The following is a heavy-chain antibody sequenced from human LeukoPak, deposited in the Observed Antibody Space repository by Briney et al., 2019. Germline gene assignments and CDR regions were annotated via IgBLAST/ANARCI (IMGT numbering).Heavy chain of an antibody. CDR3: ARETEYCSSTSCYGFDAFDI. J-gene: IGHJ3*02. V-gene: IGHV4-30-4*01. CDR2: IYYSGST. D-gene: IGHD2-2*01. CDR1: GGSISSGDYY. Sequence: SETLSLTCTVSGGSISSGDYYWSWIRQPLGKGLEWIGYIYYSGSTYYNPSLKSRVTISVDTSKNQFSLKLSSVTAADTAVYYCARETEYCSSTSCYGFDAFDIWGQGTMVTVSS.